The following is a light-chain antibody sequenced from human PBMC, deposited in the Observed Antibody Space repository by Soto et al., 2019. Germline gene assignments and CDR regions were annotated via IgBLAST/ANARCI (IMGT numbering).Light chain of an antibody. CDR1: QSIISNS. CDR3: QKYANSLWT. J-gene: IGKJ1*01. CDR2: GAS. V-gene: IGKV3-20*01. Sequence: EIVLTQSPGTLSLSPGERATLSCRASQSIISNSLAWYQQKPGQAPRLLIYGASSRATGFPDRFSGSGSGTDFTLTISRLEPEDFAVYFCQKYANSLWTFGQGTKVEIK.